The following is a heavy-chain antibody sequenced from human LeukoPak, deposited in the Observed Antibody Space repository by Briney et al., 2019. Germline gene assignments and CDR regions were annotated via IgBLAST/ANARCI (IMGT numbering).Heavy chain of an antibody. Sequence: GGSLSLFRAASGLTFSSFDMNWVRHARGKWLEWDSFISNIGSTIYYADSVKGRSTISRDNAKNSLYLQMNSPRAEDMAGYYCARGGYSDYTDWFDPWGQGTLVTVSS. CDR2: ISNIGSTI. V-gene: IGHV3-48*03. CDR3: ARGGYSDYTDWFDP. J-gene: IGHJ5*02. CDR1: GLTFSSFD. D-gene: IGHD5-12*01.